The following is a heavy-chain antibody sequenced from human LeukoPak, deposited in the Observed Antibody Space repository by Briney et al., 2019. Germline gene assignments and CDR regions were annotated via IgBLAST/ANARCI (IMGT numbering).Heavy chain of an antibody. CDR3: ARGATYAYYQDY. J-gene: IGHJ4*02. Sequence: GESLRLSCADSGFTFSSHWMHWVRQAPGKGLVWVSRIKYDASSTSYADSVKGRFTISRDNAKNTLYLQMNSLRAEDTAVYYCARGATYAYYQDYWGQGTLVTVSS. D-gene: IGHD1-26*01. CDR1: GFTFSSHW. CDR2: IKYDASST. V-gene: IGHV3-74*01.